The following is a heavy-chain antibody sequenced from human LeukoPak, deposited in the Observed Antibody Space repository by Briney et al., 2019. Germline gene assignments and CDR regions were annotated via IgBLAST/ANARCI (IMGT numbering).Heavy chain of an antibody. CDR1: GGSISSGSYY. Sequence: SQTLSLTCTVSGGSISSGSYYWSWIRQPAGKGLEWIGRIYTSGSTNYNPSLKSRVTISVDTSKNQFSLKLSSVTAADTAVYYCARVGFGVVTPVEGPGALQHWGQGTLVTVSS. D-gene: IGHD3-3*01. J-gene: IGHJ1*01. CDR3: ARVGFGVVTPVEGPGALQH. CDR2: IYTSGST. V-gene: IGHV4-61*02.